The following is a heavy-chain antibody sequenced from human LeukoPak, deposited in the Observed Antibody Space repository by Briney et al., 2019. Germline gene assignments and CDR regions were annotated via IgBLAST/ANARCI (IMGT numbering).Heavy chain of an antibody. Sequence: PGGSLRLSCAASGFTFSDYSMNWVRQAPGKGLEWVSSISSSSSYIYYADSVKGRFTISRDNAKNSLYLQMNSPRAEDTAVYYCARDPYDILTGYSLGWFDPWGQGTLVTVSS. CDR1: GFTFSDYS. D-gene: IGHD3-9*01. CDR3: ARDPYDILTGYSLGWFDP. CDR2: ISSSSSYI. J-gene: IGHJ5*02. V-gene: IGHV3-21*01.